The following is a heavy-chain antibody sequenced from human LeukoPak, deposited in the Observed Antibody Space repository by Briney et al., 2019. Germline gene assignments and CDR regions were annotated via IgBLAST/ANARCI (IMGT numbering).Heavy chain of an antibody. CDR2: ISSSGSTI. D-gene: IGHD2-2*01. CDR3: ARGGYCSSTSCYVDSFDY. Sequence: GRSLRLSCAASGFTFSNFAMHWVRQAPGKGLEWLSYISSSGSTIYYADSVKGRFTISRDNAKNSLYLQMNSLRAEDTALYYCARGGYCSSTSCYVDSFDYWGQGTLVTVSS. V-gene: IGHV3-48*03. J-gene: IGHJ4*02. CDR1: GFTFSNFA.